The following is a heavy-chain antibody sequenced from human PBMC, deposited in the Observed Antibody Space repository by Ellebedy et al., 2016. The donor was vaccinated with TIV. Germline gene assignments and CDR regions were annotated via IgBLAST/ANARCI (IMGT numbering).Heavy chain of an antibody. Sequence: GGSLRLXCVPSGFTSSDYWMHWVRQAPGKGLEWVANINQDGTKIYYVDSVKGRFTISRDNAKNSLYLRMHSLRAEDTALYYCVRALAAAASYWGQGTLVTVSS. J-gene: IGHJ4*02. CDR2: INQDGTKI. CDR1: GFTSSDYW. CDR3: VRALAAAASY. D-gene: IGHD6-13*01. V-gene: IGHV3-7*01.